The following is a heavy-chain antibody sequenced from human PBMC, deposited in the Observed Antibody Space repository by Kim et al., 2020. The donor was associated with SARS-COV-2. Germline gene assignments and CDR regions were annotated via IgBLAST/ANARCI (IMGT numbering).Heavy chain of an antibody. V-gene: IGHV1-2*06. J-gene: IGHJ4*02. D-gene: IGHD6-19*01. CDR1: GYTLNDNH. CDR3: TTSAVSDVDY. CDR2: INPNSGGT. Sequence: ASVKVSCKASGYTLNDNHINWVRQAPGQGLEWMGRINPNSGGTNYAQKFQGRVTMTRDTSISTAYMELRSLRSDDTAVYYCTTSAVSDVDYLGQGTLVTV.